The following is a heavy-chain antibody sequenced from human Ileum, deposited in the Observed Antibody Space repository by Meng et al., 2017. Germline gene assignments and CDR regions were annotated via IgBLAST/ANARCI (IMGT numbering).Heavy chain of an antibody. CDR3: AREFSDFVLPIDH. J-gene: IGHJ4*02. CDR2: VNRDGSST. CDR1: GFTFSTYW. Sequence: GGSLRLSCAASGFTFSTYWMHWVRQAPGKGLEWVSRVNRDGSSTNYADSVEGRFTISRDNAKNTLHLQMNSLRVEDTAVYYCAREFSDFVLPIDHWGQGTVVTVSS. D-gene: IGHD2-21*02. V-gene: IGHV3-74*01.